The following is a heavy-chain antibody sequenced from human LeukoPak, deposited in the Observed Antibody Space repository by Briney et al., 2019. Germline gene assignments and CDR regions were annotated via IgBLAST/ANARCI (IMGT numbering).Heavy chain of an antibody. D-gene: IGHD6-6*01. CDR2: ISTYNGNT. V-gene: IGHV1-18*01. Sequence: ASVKVSCKASGYTFINYAISWVRQAPGQGLEWMGWISTYNGNTNYAQKLQGRVTMTTDTSTSTAYMELRSLRYDDTAVYYCARGSSSSEFDYWGQGTLVTVSS. J-gene: IGHJ4*02. CDR3: ARGSSSSEFDY. CDR1: GYTFINYA.